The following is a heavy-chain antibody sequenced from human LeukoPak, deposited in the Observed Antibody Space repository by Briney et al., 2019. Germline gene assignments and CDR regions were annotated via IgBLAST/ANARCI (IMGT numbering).Heavy chain of an antibody. J-gene: IGHJ4*02. CDR2: ISSNGGST. D-gene: IGHD5-12*01. V-gene: IGHV3-64*04. CDR3: ARDDRGYSGYHFDH. CDR1: GFTFSSYA. Sequence: PGGSLRLSCSASGFTFSSYAMHWVRQAPGKGLEYVSAISSNGGSTYYADSVKGRFTISRDNSKNTLYLQMNSLRAEDTAVYYCARDDRGYSGYHFDHWGQGTLVTVSS.